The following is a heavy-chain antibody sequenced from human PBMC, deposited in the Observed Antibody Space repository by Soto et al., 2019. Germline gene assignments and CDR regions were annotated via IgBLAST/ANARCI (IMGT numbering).Heavy chain of an antibody. CDR1: GFTFSTYA. J-gene: IGHJ4*02. V-gene: IGHV3-23*01. D-gene: IGHD1-1*01. Sequence: EVQLLESGGKLVQPGGSLTLSCAASGFTFSTYAMAWVRQAPGKGLEWVSGVSASGLNTDYADPVKGRFYISRDNAKNTVSAQMNSLTAEDTAVNHCAKDRPRRNAGYFFDYWGQGTAVTVSS. CDR2: VSASGLNT. CDR3: AKDRPRRNAGYFFDY.